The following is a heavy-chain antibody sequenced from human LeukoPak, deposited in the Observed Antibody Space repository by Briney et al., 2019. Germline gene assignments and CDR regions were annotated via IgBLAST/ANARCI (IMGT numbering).Heavy chain of an antibody. D-gene: IGHD5-18*01. CDR2: TYQRSNWYN. V-gene: IGHV6-1*01. Sequence: SQTLSLTCAISGDRVANNYAAWNWISRSPSRGLEWVGRTYQRSNWYNDYADSVKSRITIRPDTSKNQFSLQLNSVTRDDTPVYYCARGGYSFGPFEPWRQGTLVTVP. CDR1: GDRVANNYAA. J-gene: IGHJ5*02. CDR3: ARGGYSFGPFEP.